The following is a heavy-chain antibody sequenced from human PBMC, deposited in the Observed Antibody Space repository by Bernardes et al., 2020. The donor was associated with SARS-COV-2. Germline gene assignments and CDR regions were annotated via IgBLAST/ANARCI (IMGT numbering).Heavy chain of an antibody. V-gene: IGHV4-59*01. CDR2: VYYSGSS. CDR1: GGFISGYY. D-gene: IGHD3-22*01. J-gene: IGHJ4*02. CDR3: ARDNLLGEYDTTGYAFDY. Sequence: SETLSLTCTVSGGFISGYYWSWIRQTPVKGLEWIGSVYYSGSSNYNPFLKSRVSISIDTSKNQFSLKLSSVSAADTAVYYCARDNLLGEYDTTGYAFDYWGQGTLVTVSS.